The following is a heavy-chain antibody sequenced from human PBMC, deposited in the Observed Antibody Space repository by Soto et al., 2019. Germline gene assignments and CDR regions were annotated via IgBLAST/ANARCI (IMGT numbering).Heavy chain of an antibody. CDR2: IYYSGST. Sequence: SETLSLTCTVSGGSISSGDYYWSWIRQPPGKGLEWIGYIYYSGSTYYNPSLKSRVTISVDTSKNQFSLKLSSVTAADTAVYYCARAGIVATIIPNYYYYYGMDVWGQGTPVTVYS. V-gene: IGHV4-30-4*01. CDR3: ARAGIVATIIPNYYYYYGMDV. D-gene: IGHD5-12*01. CDR1: GGSISSGDYY. J-gene: IGHJ6*02.